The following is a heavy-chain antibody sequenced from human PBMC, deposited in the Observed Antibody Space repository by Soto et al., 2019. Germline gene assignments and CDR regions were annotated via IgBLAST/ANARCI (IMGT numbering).Heavy chain of an antibody. Sequence: WDTLSLTCTDSGGSISRYYWSWIRQPPGKGLEWIGYIYYSGSTNYNPSLKSRVTISVDTSKNQFSLKLSSVTAADTAVYYCARRAGYYENYFDYWGQGTLVTVSS. CDR1: GGSISRYY. V-gene: IGHV4-59*07. CDR2: IYYSGST. D-gene: IGHD3-3*01. J-gene: IGHJ4*02. CDR3: ARRAGYYENYFDY.